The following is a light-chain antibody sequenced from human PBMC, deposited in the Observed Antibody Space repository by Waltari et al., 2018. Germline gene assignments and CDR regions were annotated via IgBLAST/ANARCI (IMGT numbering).Light chain of an antibody. CDR1: STDVADYPL. CDR3: CAFAGYGVYV. J-gene: IGLJ1*01. CDR2: AVS. V-gene: IGLV2-23*02. Sequence: SALTQPASVSGSPGQSITISCTERSTDVADYPLLSWYHHHPGGAPKFLIYAVSKRPSGVSSRFSGSKSGKTASLTISGLQAEDEGDYYCCAFAGYGVYVFGSGTHVAVL.